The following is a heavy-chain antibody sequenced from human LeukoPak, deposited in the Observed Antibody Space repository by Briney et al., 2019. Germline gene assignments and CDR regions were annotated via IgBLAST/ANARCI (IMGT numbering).Heavy chain of an antibody. Sequence: PGGSLRLSCAASGFTFSSYAMHWVRQAPGKGLEWVAVISYDGSNKYYADSVKGRFTISRDNSKNTLYLQMNSLRAEDTAVYYCARDRARMDYWGPGTLVTVSS. CDR3: ARDRARMDY. V-gene: IGHV3-30*04. CDR2: ISYDGSNK. J-gene: IGHJ4*02. CDR1: GFTFSSYA.